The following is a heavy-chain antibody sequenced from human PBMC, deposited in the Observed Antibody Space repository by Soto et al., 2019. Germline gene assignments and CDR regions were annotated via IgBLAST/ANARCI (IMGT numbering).Heavy chain of an antibody. CDR2: INAGNGNT. J-gene: IGHJ6*02. Sequence: ASVKVSCKASGYTFTSYAMHWVRQAPGQRLEWMGWINAGNGNTKYSQKFQGRVTITRDTSASTAYMELSSLRSEDTAVYYCARGXGGSGSYYRYYYYGMDVWGQGTTVTVSS. CDR1: GYTFTSYA. CDR3: ARGXGGSGSYYRYYYYGMDV. V-gene: IGHV1-3*01. D-gene: IGHD3-10*01.